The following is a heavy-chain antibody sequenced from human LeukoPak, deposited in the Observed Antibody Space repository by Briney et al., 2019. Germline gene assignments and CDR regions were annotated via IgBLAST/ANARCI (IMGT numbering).Heavy chain of an antibody. V-gene: IGHV3-23*01. J-gene: IGHJ4*02. CDR1: VFTFSNYS. D-gene: IGHD5-18*01. Sequence: GGCLRLSCVASVFTFSNYSMSWVRQAPGKGLDWVSVISGSAGKIRYAGSVKGRFTISRDNSENTVYLQMNNLRAEDTAVYYCAGRVTGYSSGYVYWGQGTLVTVSS. CDR2: ISGSAGKI. CDR3: AGRVTGYSSGYVY.